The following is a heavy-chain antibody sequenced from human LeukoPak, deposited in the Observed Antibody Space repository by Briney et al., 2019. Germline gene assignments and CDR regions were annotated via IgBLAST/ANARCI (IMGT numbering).Heavy chain of an antibody. CDR1: GYTFTGYY. J-gene: IGHJ4*02. Sequence: ASVKVSCKASGYTFTGYYMHWVRQAPGQGLEWMGWINPNSGGISYAQKFQGRVTMTRDTSISTAYMELSRLRSDDTAMYYCASLDKGNDVVFDYWGQGTLATVSS. D-gene: IGHD1-1*01. CDR2: INPNSGGI. V-gene: IGHV1-2*02. CDR3: ASLDKGNDVVFDY.